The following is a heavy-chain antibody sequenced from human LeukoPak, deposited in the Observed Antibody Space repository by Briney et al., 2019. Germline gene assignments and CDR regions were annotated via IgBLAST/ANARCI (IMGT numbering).Heavy chain of an antibody. D-gene: IGHD4-11*01. CDR2: INPNSGGT. V-gene: IGHV1-2*02. CDR3: ALEVYYSDNSAFDY. Sequence: GASVKVSCKASGYTFTGYYMHWVRQAPGQGLERMGWINPNSGGTNYAQKFQGRVTMTRDTSISTAYMELSRLRSDDTAVYYCALEVYYSDNSAFDYWGQGTLVTVSS. CDR1: GYTFTGYY. J-gene: IGHJ4*01.